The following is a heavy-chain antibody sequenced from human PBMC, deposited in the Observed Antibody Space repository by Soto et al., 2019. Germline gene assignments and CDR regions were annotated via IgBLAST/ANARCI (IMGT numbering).Heavy chain of an antibody. V-gene: IGHV3-21*01. Sequence: GSLRLSCAASGFTFSSYSMNWVRQAPGKGLEWVSSISSSSSYIYYADSVKGRFTISRDNAKNSLYLQMNSLRAEDTAVYYCARDSGGYDSDAFDIWGQGTMVTVSS. D-gene: IGHD5-12*01. CDR1: GFTFSSYS. CDR2: ISSSSSYI. J-gene: IGHJ3*02. CDR3: ARDSGGYDSDAFDI.